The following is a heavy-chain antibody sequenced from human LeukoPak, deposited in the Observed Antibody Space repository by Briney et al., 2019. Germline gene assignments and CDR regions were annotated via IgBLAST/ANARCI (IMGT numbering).Heavy chain of an antibody. CDR1: GSTFSSYW. CDR2: IKQDGSEK. J-gene: IGHJ6*03. Sequence: GGSLRLSCAASGSTFSSYWMSWVRQAPGKGLEWVANIKQDGSEKYYVDSVKGRSTISRDNAKNSLYLQTNSLRAEDTAVYYCAREPAAAGTFYYYMDVWGKGTTVTVSS. V-gene: IGHV3-7*01. D-gene: IGHD6-13*01. CDR3: AREPAAAGTFYYYMDV.